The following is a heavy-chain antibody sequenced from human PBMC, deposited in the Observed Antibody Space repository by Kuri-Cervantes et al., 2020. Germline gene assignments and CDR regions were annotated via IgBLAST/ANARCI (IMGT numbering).Heavy chain of an antibody. D-gene: IGHD2-2*01. CDR3: ARLQYCSSTSCYAGFDY. CDR1: GGTFSSYA. Sequence: SVKVSCKASGGTFSSYAISWVRQAPGQGLEWMGGIIPIFGTANYAQKFQGRVTITAGESTSTAYMELSSLRSEDTAVYYCARLQYCSSTSCYAGFDYWGQGTLVTVSS. V-gene: IGHV1-69*13. J-gene: IGHJ4*02. CDR2: IIPIFGTA.